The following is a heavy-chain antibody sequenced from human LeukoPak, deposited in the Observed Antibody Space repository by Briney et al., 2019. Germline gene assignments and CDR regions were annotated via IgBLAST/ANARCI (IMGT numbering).Heavy chain of an antibody. CDR3: ARDRYSGSYYNWFDP. J-gene: IGHJ5*02. D-gene: IGHD1-26*01. CDR2: INPNSGGT. Sequence: ASVKVSCKASGYTFTGYYMHWVRQAPGQGLEWMGWINPNSGGTNYAQKFQGRVTMTRDTSISTAYMELSRLRSDDTAVYYCARDRYSGSYYNWFDPWGQGTLVTVSS. CDR1: GYTFTGYY. V-gene: IGHV1-2*02.